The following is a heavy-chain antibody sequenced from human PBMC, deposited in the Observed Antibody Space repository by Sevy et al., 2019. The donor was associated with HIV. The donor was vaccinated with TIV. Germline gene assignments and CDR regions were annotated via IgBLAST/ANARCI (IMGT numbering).Heavy chain of an antibody. J-gene: IGHJ1*01. CDR3: VKDDLGGYQH. Sequence: GGSLRLSCAASGFTFISYVISWVRQAPGKGLEWVSSISSSGGRTYYADSVKGRFTISRDNSMNTVDLEMNSLRAEDTAIYHCVKDDLGGYQHWGQGALVTVSS. V-gene: IGHV3-23*01. CDR2: ISSSGGRT. D-gene: IGHD3-16*01. CDR1: GFTFISYV.